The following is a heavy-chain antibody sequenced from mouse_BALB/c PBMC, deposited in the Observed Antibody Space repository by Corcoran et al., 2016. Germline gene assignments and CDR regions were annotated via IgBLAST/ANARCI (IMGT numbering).Heavy chain of an antibody. J-gene: IGHJ2*01. CDR3: ARGGSSCDY. Sequence: EVQLQQSGAELVKPGASVKLSCTASGFNIKETYMHWVKQRAEQGLEWIGRIDPANGNTKYDPKFQGKATITADTSSNTAYLQLSSLTSEDTAVYYCARGGSSCDYWGQGTTLTVSS. V-gene: IGHV14-3*02. CDR1: GFNIKETY. CDR2: IDPANGNT. D-gene: IGHD1-1*01.